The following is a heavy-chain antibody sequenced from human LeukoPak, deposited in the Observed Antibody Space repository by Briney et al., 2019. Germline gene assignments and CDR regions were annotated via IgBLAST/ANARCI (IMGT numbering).Heavy chain of an antibody. J-gene: IGHJ2*01. V-gene: IGHV3-23*01. CDR2: ISGSGSST. Sequence: GGSLRLSCVASGFTFSGYAMSWVRQAPGKGLEWVAGISGSGSSTYYADSVKGRFIISRDDSKNTVFLQMNSLRAEDTAVYFCAKGDSSVWYRGDFDLWGRGTLVTVSS. D-gene: IGHD6-19*01. CDR1: GFTFSGYA. CDR3: AKGDSSVWYRGDFDL.